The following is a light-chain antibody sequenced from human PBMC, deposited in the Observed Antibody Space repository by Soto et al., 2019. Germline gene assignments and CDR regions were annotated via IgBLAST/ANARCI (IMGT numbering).Light chain of an antibody. V-gene: IGLV1-36*01. CDR3: AAWDDSLNAAV. J-gene: IGLJ7*01. CDR1: TPNTGNNA. Sequence: QSVLTQPPSVSEAPGQRVTISCFGTTPNTGNNAVSWYQQVPGKAPKLLMYYDDILPSGVSDRFSGFKSGTSASLTIRGLQSEDEADYYCAAWDDSLNAAVLGGGTQLTVL. CDR2: YDD.